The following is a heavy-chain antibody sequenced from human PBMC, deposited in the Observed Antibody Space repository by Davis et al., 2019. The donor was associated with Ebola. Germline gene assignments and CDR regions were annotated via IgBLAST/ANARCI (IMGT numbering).Heavy chain of an antibody. Sequence: ASVKVSCKASGYTFTGYYIHWVRQAPGQGLEWLGWINPNSGGTTYAQKVQGRVTMTTDTSTSTAYMELNSLTSDDTAFYYCARGHSGSYDYWGQGTLVTVSS. D-gene: IGHD1-26*01. CDR2: INPNSGGT. CDR3: ARGHSGSYDY. V-gene: IGHV1-2*02. CDR1: GYTFTGYY. J-gene: IGHJ4*02.